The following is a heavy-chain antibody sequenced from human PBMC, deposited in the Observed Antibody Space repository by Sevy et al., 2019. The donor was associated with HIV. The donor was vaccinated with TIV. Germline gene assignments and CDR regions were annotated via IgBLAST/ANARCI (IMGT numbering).Heavy chain of an antibody. J-gene: IGHJ4*02. CDR3: VRGGYYYDNAAYYALDS. CDR1: GFTFSNYA. Sequence: GGSLRLSCAATGFTFSNYAMHWVRQAPGKGMEWVAIIWSDGAYQYHGDSVKGRFTISRDNSKNTLYLQMNNVRVEDTAVYYSVRGGYYYDNAAYYALDSWGQGTLVTVSS. CDR2: IWSDGAYQ. D-gene: IGHD3-22*01. V-gene: IGHV3-33*01.